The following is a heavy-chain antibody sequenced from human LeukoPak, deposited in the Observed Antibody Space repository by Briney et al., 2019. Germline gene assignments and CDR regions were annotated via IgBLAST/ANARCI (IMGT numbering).Heavy chain of an antibody. CDR1: GGSSSGYY. Sequence: SETLSLTCAVYGGSSSGYYWSWIRQPPGKGLEWIGEINHSGSTNYNPSLKSRVTISVDTSKNQFSLKLSSVTAADTAVYYCARGPFYYYGSGSYYYYGMDVWGQGTTVTVPS. J-gene: IGHJ6*02. V-gene: IGHV4-34*01. CDR3: ARGPFYYYGSGSYYYYGMDV. CDR2: INHSGST. D-gene: IGHD3-10*01.